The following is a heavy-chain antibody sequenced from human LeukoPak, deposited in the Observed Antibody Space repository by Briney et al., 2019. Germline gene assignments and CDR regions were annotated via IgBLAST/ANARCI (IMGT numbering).Heavy chain of an antibody. D-gene: IGHD4-17*01. Sequence: PSETLSLTCTDSGGSISSGDYYWSWIRQPPGKGLEWIGYIYYSGSTYYNPSLKSRVTISVDTSKNQFSLKLSSVTAADTAVYYCARSRPTPRPSAFDIWGQGTMVTVSS. CDR1: GGSISSGDYY. CDR2: IYYSGST. J-gene: IGHJ3*02. CDR3: ARSRPTPRPSAFDI. V-gene: IGHV4-30-4*01.